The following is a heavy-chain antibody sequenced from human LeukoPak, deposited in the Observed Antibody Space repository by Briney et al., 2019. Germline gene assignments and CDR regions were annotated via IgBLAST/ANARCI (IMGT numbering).Heavy chain of an antibody. J-gene: IGHJ4*02. D-gene: IGHD3-22*01. V-gene: IGHV4-61*01. CDR1: GGSVSSGSYY. CDR2: IYYSGST. CDR3: ASQPGPYYYDSSGYIN. Sequence: SETLSLTCTVSGGSVSSGSYYWSWIRQPPGKGLEWIGDIYYSGSTNYNPSLKSRVTISVDTSKNQFSLKLSSVTAADTAVYYCASQPGPYYYDSSGYINWGQGTLVTVSS.